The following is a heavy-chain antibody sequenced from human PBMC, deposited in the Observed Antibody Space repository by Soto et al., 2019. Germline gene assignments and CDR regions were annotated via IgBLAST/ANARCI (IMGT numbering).Heavy chain of an antibody. CDR3: ARVERGTTTTVVDAFDI. CDR2: MSHSGGT. D-gene: IGHD1-1*01. J-gene: IGHJ3*02. V-gene: IGHV4-34*01. CDR1: GGFVSSGNYY. Sequence: QVQLQQWGAGLLKPSETLSLTCAVYGGFVSSGNYYWSWIRQPPGKGLEWIGKMSHSGGTHFNPSLKSRVTISIDTSKNQFSLKMTSVTAADTALYYCARVERGTTTTVVDAFDIWGPGTMVTVSS.